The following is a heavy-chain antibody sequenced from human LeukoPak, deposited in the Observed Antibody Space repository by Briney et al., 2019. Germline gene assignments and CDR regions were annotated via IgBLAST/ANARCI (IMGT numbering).Heavy chain of an antibody. CDR2: IYYSGST. V-gene: IGHV4-59*08. CDR3: ARSQVVPAARPLDP. D-gene: IGHD2-2*01. J-gene: IGHJ5*02. Sequence: SETLSLTCTVSGGSISSYYWSWIRQPPGKGLEWIGYIYYSGSTNYNPSLKSRVTISVDTSKNQFSLKLSSVTAADTAVYYCARSQVVPAARPLDPWGQGTLVTVSS. CDR1: GGSISSYY.